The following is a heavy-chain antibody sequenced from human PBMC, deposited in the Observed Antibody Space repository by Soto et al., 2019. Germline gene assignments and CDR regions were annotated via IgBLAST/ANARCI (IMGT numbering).Heavy chain of an antibody. CDR2: ISSSSSYI. Sequence: PGASLILSCPASGFTFSTYSLNWVRQAPGKGLEWVSSISSSSSYIYYADSVKGRFTISRDNAKNSLYLQMNSLRAEDTAVYYCATQTDTYCSSTSCYTGEGMDVWGQGT. CDR1: GFTFSTYS. J-gene: IGHJ6*02. D-gene: IGHD2-2*02. CDR3: ATQTDTYCSSTSCYTGEGMDV. V-gene: IGHV3-21*01.